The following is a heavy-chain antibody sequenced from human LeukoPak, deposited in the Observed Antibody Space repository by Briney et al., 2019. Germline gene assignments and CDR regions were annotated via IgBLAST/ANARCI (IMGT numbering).Heavy chain of an antibody. J-gene: IGHJ4*02. Sequence: GGSLRLSCEASGLTFTTYAMHWVRQAPGKRLEWLGWINAGNGNTKYSQKFQGRVTITRDTSASTAYMELSSLRSEDTAVYYCARDRGYSSSWFDYWGQGTLVTVSS. CDR3: ARDRGYSSSWFDY. CDR2: INAGNGNT. D-gene: IGHD6-13*01. CDR1: GLTFTTYA. V-gene: IGHV1-3*01.